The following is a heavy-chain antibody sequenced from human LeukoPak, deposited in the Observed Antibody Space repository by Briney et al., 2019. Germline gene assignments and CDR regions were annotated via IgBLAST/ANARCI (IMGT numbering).Heavy chain of an antibody. J-gene: IGHJ5*02. CDR3: ARRLIWFGYNWFDP. CDR2: IYSSGST. D-gene: IGHD3-10*01. V-gene: IGHV4-4*07. CDR1: GESINSFY. Sequence: SETLSLTCTVSGESINSFYWSWIRQPAGKGLEWIGRIYSSGSTNYSPSLKSRVTISVDTSKNQFSLKLSSVTAADTAVYYCARRLIWFGYNWFDPWGQGTLVTVSS.